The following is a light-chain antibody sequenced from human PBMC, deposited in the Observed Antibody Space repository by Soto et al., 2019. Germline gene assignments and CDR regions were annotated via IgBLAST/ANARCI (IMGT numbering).Light chain of an antibody. J-gene: IGLJ1*01. Sequence: QSALTQPASVSGSPGQSITISCTGTSSDVGGYNYVSWYQQHPVKAPKLMIYDVTNRPSGVSDRFSCSKSGNTASLTISGLQAEDEADYYCSSYTSSSPPYVFGTGTKLTVL. CDR1: SSDVGGYNY. CDR3: SSYTSSSPPYV. CDR2: DVT. V-gene: IGLV2-14*01.